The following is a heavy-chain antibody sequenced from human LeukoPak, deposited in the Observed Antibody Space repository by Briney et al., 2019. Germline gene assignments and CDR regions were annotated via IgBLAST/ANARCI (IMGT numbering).Heavy chain of an antibody. CDR3: ARDGYYCSSTSCENWFDP. D-gene: IGHD2-2*01. V-gene: IGHV3-23*01. Sequence: PGGSLRLSCAASGFTFSSYAMSWVRQAPGKGLEWVSAISGSGGSTYYADSVKGRFTISRDNAKNSLYLQMNSLRAEDTAVYYCARDGYYCSSTSCENWFDPWGQGTLVTVSS. CDR2: ISGSGGST. CDR1: GFTFSSYA. J-gene: IGHJ5*02.